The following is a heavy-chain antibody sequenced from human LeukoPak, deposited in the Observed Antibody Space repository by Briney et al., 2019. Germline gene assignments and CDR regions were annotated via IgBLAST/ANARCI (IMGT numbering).Heavy chain of an antibody. CDR1: GYTFTSYG. CDR3: ARDGSGSGWFYYFDY. D-gene: IGHD6-19*01. Sequence: EASVKVSCTASGYTFTSYGISWVRQAPGQGLEWMGWISAYNGNTNYAQKLQGRVTMTTDTSTSTAYMELRSLRSDDTAVYYCARDGSGSGWFYYFDYWGQGTLVTVSS. CDR2: ISAYNGNT. J-gene: IGHJ4*02. V-gene: IGHV1-18*04.